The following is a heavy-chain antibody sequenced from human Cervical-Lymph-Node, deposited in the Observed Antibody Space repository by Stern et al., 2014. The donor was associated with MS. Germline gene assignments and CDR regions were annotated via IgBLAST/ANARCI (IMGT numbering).Heavy chain of an antibody. Sequence: QLVASGAEVKKPGESVKISCKDSGYSFATYWNGGVRQMPGKGLEWVGIIYPGDSDTRYSPSFQGQVPISADKSISPACLHWSSLKASDTAMYYCARPGDDTAKYGLDVWGQGTTVTVSS. D-gene: IGHD5-18*01. J-gene: IGHJ6*02. CDR1: GYSFATYW. CDR3: ARPGDDTAKYGLDV. CDR2: IYPGDSDT. V-gene: IGHV5-51*03.